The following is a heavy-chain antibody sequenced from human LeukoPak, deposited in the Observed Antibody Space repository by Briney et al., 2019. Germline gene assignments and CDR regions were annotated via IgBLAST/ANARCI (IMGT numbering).Heavy chain of an antibody. D-gene: IGHD3-22*01. CDR1: GFTFSSYW. V-gene: IGHV3-7*01. CDR3: AREASSSCYYYDSSGYYYFDY. Sequence: GGSLRLSCAASGFTFSSYWMSWVRQDPGKGLEWVANIKQDGSEKYYVDSVKGRFTISRDNAKNSLYLQMNSLRAEDTAVYYCAREASSSCYYYDSSGYYYFDYWGQGTLVTVSS. CDR2: IKQDGSEK. J-gene: IGHJ4*02.